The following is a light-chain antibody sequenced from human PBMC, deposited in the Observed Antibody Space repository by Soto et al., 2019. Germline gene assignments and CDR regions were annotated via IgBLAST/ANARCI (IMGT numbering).Light chain of an antibody. Sequence: QSALTQPRSVSGSPGQSVTISCTGTSSDVGGYNYVSWYQQHPGKAPKVMIYDVTKRPSGVPDRFSGSKSGNTASLTISGLRAEDEADYYCCSFAGSSHWVFGGGTKLTVL. J-gene: IGLJ3*02. CDR2: DVT. CDR1: SSDVGGYNY. V-gene: IGLV2-11*01. CDR3: CSFAGSSHWV.